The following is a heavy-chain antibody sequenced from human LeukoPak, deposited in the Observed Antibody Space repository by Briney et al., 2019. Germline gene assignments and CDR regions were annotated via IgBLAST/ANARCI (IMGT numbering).Heavy chain of an antibody. J-gene: IGHJ4*01. D-gene: IGHD3-10*01. Sequence: AGGSLRLSCAASGFTFSSYAMSWVRQPPGKGLEWIGTIYYSENTYYNPSLKSRVAISVDTSKNQFSLNLNSVTAADTAVYYCARLPYYYGSGSFDHWGQGTLVTVSS. V-gene: IGHV4-39*01. CDR1: GFTFSSYA. CDR2: IYYSENT. CDR3: ARLPYYYGSGSFDH.